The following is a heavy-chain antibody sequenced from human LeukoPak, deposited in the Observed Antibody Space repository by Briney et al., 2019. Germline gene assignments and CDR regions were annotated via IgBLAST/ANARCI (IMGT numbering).Heavy chain of an antibody. Sequence: ASVKVSCKASGYTFTSYAMNWVRQAPGQGLEWMGWINPNSGGTNYAQKFQGKVTMTRDTSISTAYMELSRLRSDDTAVYYCARDPLGYFDYWGQGTLVTVSS. CDR3: ARDPLGYFDY. D-gene: IGHD7-27*01. V-gene: IGHV1-2*02. CDR2: INPNSGGT. J-gene: IGHJ4*02. CDR1: GYTFTSYA.